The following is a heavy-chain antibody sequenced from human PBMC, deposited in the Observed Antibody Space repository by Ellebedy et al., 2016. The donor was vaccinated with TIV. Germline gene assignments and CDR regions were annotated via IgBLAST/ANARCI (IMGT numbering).Heavy chain of an antibody. Sequence: SETLSLTXIVSGDSMRSRTYYWGWLRQSPGKGLEWIASIYHSASMSYNPSLKSRLTTSMDPSNNQFSLKINSVTAADTAVYYCARDLDGGATEFGYWGQGMLVTVSS. D-gene: IGHD1-26*01. V-gene: IGHV4-39*07. CDR3: ARDLDGGATEFGY. J-gene: IGHJ4*02. CDR1: GDSMRSRTYY. CDR2: IYHSASM.